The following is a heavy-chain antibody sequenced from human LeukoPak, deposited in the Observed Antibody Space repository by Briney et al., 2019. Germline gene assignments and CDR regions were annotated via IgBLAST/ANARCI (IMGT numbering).Heavy chain of an antibody. CDR2: INWNGGST. J-gene: IGHJ5*02. Sequence: PGGSLRLSCAASGFTFDDYGMSWVRQAPGKGLEWVSGINWNGGSTGYADSVKGRFTISRDNAKNSLYLQMNSLRAEDTAVYYCAKDGERYSSSANWFDPWGQGTLVTVSS. V-gene: IGHV3-20*04. CDR3: AKDGERYSSSANWFDP. CDR1: GFTFDDYG. D-gene: IGHD6-13*01.